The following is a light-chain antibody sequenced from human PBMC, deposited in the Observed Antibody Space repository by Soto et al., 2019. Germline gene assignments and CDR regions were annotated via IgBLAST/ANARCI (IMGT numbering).Light chain of an antibody. Sequence: QSVLTQPPSASGTPGQRITISCSGSSSNIGSNTVNWYQQLPGTAPKLLLYSNNQRPSEVPDRFSGSKSGTSASLAISGLQSEDEADYYCAAWDDSLNGYVFGTGTKVTVL. CDR1: SSNIGSNT. J-gene: IGLJ1*01. CDR3: AAWDDSLNGYV. CDR2: SNN. V-gene: IGLV1-44*01.